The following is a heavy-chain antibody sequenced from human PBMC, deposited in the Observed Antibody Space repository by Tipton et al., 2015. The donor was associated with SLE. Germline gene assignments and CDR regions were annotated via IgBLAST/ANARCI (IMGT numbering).Heavy chain of an antibody. J-gene: IGHJ4*02. Sequence: QLVQSGAEVKKPGESLRISCKASGYNFNNNWIGWVRQMPGKGLEWMAIISPGDSSTRYSPSFQGLVTISVDKSINTAYLQWSSLRASDTAMYYCARQFTCCYFDYWGQGTLVTVS. CDR3: ARQFTCCYFDY. V-gene: IGHV5-51*01. D-gene: IGHD1-1*01. CDR1: GYNFNNNW. CDR2: ISPGDSST.